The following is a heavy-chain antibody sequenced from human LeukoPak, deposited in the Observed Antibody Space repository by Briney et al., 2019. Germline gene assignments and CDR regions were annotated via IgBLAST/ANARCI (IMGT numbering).Heavy chain of an antibody. V-gene: IGHV3-23*01. CDR1: GFTLNSYA. J-gene: IGHJ6*02. Sequence: GGSLRLSCAASGFTLNSYAMSWVRQAPGKGLEWVSAISGSGGSTYYADSVKDRFTISRDNAKNSLYLQMNSLRAEDTALYYCAKDASGWYYYGMDVWGQGTTVTVSS. CDR3: AKDASGWYYYGMDV. D-gene: IGHD6-19*01. CDR2: ISGSGGST.